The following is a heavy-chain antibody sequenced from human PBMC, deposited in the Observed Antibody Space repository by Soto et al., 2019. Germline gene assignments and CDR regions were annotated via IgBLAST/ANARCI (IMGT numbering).Heavy chain of an antibody. J-gene: IGHJ4*02. V-gene: IGHV3-30*18. CDR1: GFTFNIYG. Sequence: VQLVESGGGVVQPGGSLRLSCAASGFTFNIYGMHWVRQAPDKGLEWVALISYDGSNQYYADSVKGRFTISRDNSKNTLFLQMNSLRADDTAVYYCAKDQASGQGSFDSWGQGTLATVSS. CDR3: AKDQASGQGSFDS. CDR2: ISYDGSNQ.